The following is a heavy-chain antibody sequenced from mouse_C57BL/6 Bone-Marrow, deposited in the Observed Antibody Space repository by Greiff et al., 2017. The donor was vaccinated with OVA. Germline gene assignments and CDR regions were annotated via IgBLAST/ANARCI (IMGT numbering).Heavy chain of an antibody. D-gene: IGHD2-3*01. CDR2: IHPNSGST. J-gene: IGHJ2*01. CDR1: GYTFTSYW. Sequence: QVQLQQPGAELVKPGASVKLSCKASGYTFTSYWMHWVKQRPGQGLEWIGMIHPNSGSTNYNEKFKSKATLTVDKSSSTAYMQLSSLTSEDSAVYYCARADDGCWGYFDYWGQGTTLTVSS. V-gene: IGHV1-64*01. CDR3: ARADDGCWGYFDY.